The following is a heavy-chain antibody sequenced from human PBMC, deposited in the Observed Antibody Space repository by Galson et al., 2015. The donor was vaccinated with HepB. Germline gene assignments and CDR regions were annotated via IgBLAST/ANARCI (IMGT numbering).Heavy chain of an antibody. V-gene: IGHV1-2*06. CDR1: GYIVSGYY. Sequence: SVKVSCKASGYIVSGYYIQWVRQTSRQGLEWMGRINPYSNATEYAQKFQGRVTMTRDTSINIANMELSNLRSDDTAVYYCATTHGSNYYYGLDVWGQGTMVTVSS. D-gene: IGHD2-15*01. CDR2: INPYSNAT. J-gene: IGHJ6*02. CDR3: ATTHGSNYYYGLDV.